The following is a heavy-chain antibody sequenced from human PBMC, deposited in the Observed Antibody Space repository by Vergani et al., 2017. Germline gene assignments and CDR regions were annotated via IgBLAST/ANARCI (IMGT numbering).Heavy chain of an antibody. J-gene: IGHJ5*02. CDR1: GYTLTSYG. D-gene: IGHD3-3*01. Sequence: QVQLVQSGAEVKKPGASVKVSCKASGYTLTSYGISWVRQAPGQGLEWMGWMNPNSGSTVFAQKFQGRVTMTRNTSISTAYMELSSLRSEDTAVYYCARRRFSNWFDPWGQGTLVTVSS. V-gene: IGHV1-8*02. CDR2: MNPNSGST. CDR3: ARRRFSNWFDP.